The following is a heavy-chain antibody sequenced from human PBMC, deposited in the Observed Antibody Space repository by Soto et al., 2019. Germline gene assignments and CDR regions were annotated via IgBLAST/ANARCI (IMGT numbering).Heavy chain of an antibody. D-gene: IGHD6-6*01. Sequence: ASVKVSCKASGYTFTSYDINWVRQATGQGLEWMGWMNPNSGNTGYAQKFQGWVTMTRDTSISTAYMELSRLRSDDTAVYYCARSLRSIAARPSGRYYYYYGMDVWGQGTTVTVSS. CDR1: GYTFTSYD. CDR2: MNPNSGNT. J-gene: IGHJ6*02. CDR3: ARSLRSIAARPSGRYYYYYGMDV. V-gene: IGHV1-8*01.